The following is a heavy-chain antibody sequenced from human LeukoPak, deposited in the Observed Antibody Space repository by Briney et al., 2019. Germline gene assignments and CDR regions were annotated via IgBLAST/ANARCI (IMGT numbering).Heavy chain of an antibody. J-gene: IGHJ4*02. Sequence: GGSLRLSCAASGFTFDDYAMHWVRQVPGKGLEWLPVISSDGGGISYAASVKGRFTISRDNSKNSQYLQMNSLTTEDTAFYYCVRGGSYFDYWGQGTLVTVSS. CDR2: ISSDGGGI. V-gene: IGHV3-43D*03. CDR3: VRGGSYFDY. D-gene: IGHD1-26*01. CDR1: GFTFDDYA.